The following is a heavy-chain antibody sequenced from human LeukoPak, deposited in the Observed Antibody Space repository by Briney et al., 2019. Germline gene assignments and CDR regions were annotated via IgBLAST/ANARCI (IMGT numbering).Heavy chain of an antibody. J-gene: IGHJ6*03. D-gene: IGHD2-2*01. CDR1: GGSISSSSYY. V-gene: IGHV4-61*05. Sequence: SETLSLTCTVSGGSISSSSYYWGWIRQPPGKGLEWIGRIYTHGTTNYNPSLKSRVTISVDTSKNQFSLKLSSVTAADTAVYYCARYCSSTSPDNYYYYMDVWGKGTTVTVSS. CDR3: ARYCSSTSPDNYYYYMDV. CDR2: IYTHGTT.